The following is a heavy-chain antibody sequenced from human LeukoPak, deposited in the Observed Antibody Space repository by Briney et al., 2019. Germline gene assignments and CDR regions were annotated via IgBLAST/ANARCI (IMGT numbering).Heavy chain of an antibody. D-gene: IGHD2-15*01. J-gene: IGHJ6*03. CDR3: ASTLRYRSGGSCYSGYYYYMDV. V-gene: IGHV1-69*13. CDR1: GGTFSSYA. CDR2: IIPIFGTA. Sequence: GASVKVSCKASGGTFSSYAISWVRQAPGQGLEWMGGIIPIFGTANYAQKFQGRVTITADESTSTAYMELSSLRSEDTAVYYCASTLRYRSGGSCYSGYYYYMDVWGKGTTVTVSS.